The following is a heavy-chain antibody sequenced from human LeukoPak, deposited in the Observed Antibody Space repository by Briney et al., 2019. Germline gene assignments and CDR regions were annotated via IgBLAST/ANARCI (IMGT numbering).Heavy chain of an antibody. CDR2: TYYRSKWYN. V-gene: IGHV6-1*01. Sequence: SQTLSLTCALSGDSVSSNSAAWYWIRQSPSRGLEWLGRTYYRSKWYNNYAVSVKSRITINPDSSKNQVSLQLNSVTPEDTAMYYCARENSRGRFDYWGQGTLVTVSS. CDR3: ARENSRGRFDY. CDR1: GDSVSSNSAA. J-gene: IGHJ4*02. D-gene: IGHD6-19*01.